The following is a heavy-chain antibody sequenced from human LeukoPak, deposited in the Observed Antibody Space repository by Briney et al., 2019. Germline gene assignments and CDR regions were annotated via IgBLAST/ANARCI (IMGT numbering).Heavy chain of an antibody. J-gene: IGHJ4*02. Sequence: SETLSLTCTVSGGSISSYYWSWIRQPPGKGLEWIGYIYYSGSTNYNPSLKSRVTISVDTSKNQFSLKLGSVTAADTAVYYCARADYDILTGYHGLYYFDYWGQGTLVTVSS. D-gene: IGHD3-9*01. V-gene: IGHV4-59*01. CDR2: IYYSGST. CDR3: ARADYDILTGYHGLYYFDY. CDR1: GGSISSYY.